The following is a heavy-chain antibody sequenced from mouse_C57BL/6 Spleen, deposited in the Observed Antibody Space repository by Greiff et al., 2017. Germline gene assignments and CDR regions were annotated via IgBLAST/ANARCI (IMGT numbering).Heavy chain of an antibody. CDR1: GYTFTDYE. CDR2: IDPETGGN. Sequence: VQLQQSGAELVRPGASVTLSCKASGYTFTDYEMHWVKQTPVHGLEWIGAIDPETGGNAYNQKFKGKAILTADKSSSTAYMELRSLTSEDSAVYYCTDDGYCGGFAYWGQGTLVTVSA. D-gene: IGHD2-3*01. CDR3: TDDGYCGGFAY. J-gene: IGHJ3*01. V-gene: IGHV1-15*01.